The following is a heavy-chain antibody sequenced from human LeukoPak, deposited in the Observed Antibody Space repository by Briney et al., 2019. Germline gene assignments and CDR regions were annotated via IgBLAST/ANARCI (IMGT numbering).Heavy chain of an antibody. CDR3: AKDVDYDSSGYPDY. CDR2: ISYDGSNK. Sequence: GGSLRLSCAASGFTFSSCGTHWVRQAPGKGLEWVAVISYDGSNKYYADSVEGRFTISRDNSKNTLYLQMNSLRAEDTAVYYCAKDVDYDSSGYPDYWGQGTLVTVSS. CDR1: GFTFSSCG. J-gene: IGHJ4*02. V-gene: IGHV3-30*18. D-gene: IGHD3-22*01.